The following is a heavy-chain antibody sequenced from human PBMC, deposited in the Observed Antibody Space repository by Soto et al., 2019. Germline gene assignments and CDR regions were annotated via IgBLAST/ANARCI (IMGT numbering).Heavy chain of an antibody. CDR2: ISSSGSTI. D-gene: IGHD3-16*02. V-gene: IGHV3-48*03. CDR1: GFTFSSYE. CDR3: ARDQDYVWGSYRYNYFDY. Sequence: GGSLRLSCAASGFTFSSYEMNWVRQAPGKGLEWVSYISSSGSTIYYADSVKGRFTISRDNAKNSLYLQMNSLRAEDTAVYYCARDQDYVWGSYRYNYFDYWGQGTLVTVSS. J-gene: IGHJ4*02.